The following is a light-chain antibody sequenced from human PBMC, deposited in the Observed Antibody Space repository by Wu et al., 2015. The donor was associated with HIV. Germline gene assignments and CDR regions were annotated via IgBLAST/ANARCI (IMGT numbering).Light chain of an antibody. Sequence: EIVMTQSPATLSVSPGERATLSCRASQTVGSNLAWYQQKAGQTPRLLIYGASTRATGIPARFSGSGSGTAFTLIISSLQSEDLAVYYCQQYRDWSWTFGQGTKVGFK. J-gene: IGKJ1*01. V-gene: IGKV3-15*01. CDR2: GAS. CDR3: QQYRDWSWT. CDR1: QTVGSN.